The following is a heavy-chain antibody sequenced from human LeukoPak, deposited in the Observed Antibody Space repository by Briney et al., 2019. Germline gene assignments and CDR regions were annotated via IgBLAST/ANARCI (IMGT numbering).Heavy chain of an antibody. J-gene: IGHJ6*02. CDR3: VREKNVAAGSIEYYYYGMDI. V-gene: IGHV3-48*03. CDR2: ISGSAGAI. CDR1: GLTFHNYE. Sequence: GGSLRLSCTTSGLTFHNYEMNWVRQAPGKGLEWISYISGSAGAIHYADSVKGRFTISRDNTKNSLYLQMNSLGVEDTAVYYCVREKNVAAGSIEYYYYGMDIWGQGTTVTVSS. D-gene: IGHD2/OR15-2a*01.